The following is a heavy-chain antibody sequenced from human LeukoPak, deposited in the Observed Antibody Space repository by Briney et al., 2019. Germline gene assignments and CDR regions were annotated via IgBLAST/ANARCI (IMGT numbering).Heavy chain of an antibody. Sequence: GGSLRLSCAASGFTFSAHPMHWVRQVPGKGLESVSAISDYGSRTYFANSVTGRFTISRDNSKNTVDLHMGSLRVEDTALYFCARETKGDYDLWGQGTLVTVSS. J-gene: IGHJ5*02. CDR2: ISDYGSRT. D-gene: IGHD2-21*01. V-gene: IGHV3-64*01. CDR3: ARETKGDYDL. CDR1: GFTFSAHP.